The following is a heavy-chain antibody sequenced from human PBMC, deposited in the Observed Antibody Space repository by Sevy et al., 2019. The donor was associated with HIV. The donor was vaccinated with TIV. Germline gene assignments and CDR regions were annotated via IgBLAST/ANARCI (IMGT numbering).Heavy chain of an antibody. V-gene: IGHV1-8*02. CDR2: MNTNTGNT. Sequence: ASVKVSCKASGFTFASYDIYWVRQATGQGLEWMGWMNTNTGNTGFPQKFQGRVTMTRNTSITTAYMELSNLRSEDTAVYYCARVSGWYLRHGMDVWGQGTTVTVSS. D-gene: IGHD6-19*01. CDR3: ARVSGWYLRHGMDV. J-gene: IGHJ6*02. CDR1: GFTFASYD.